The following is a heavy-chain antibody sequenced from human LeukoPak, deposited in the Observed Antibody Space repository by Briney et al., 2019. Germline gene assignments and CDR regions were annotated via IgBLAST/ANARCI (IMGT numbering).Heavy chain of an antibody. CDR1: GYTLTELS. CDR3: ATDPGEIVPAAKGPRGGYCYGMDV. CDR2: FDPEDGET. V-gene: IGHV1-24*01. Sequence: ASVKVSCKVSGYTLTELSMHWVRQAPGKGLEWMGGFDPEDGETIYAQTFQGRVTMTEDTSTDTAYMELNSLRSDDTAVYYCATDPGEIVPAAKGPRGGYCYGMDVWGQGTTVTVSS. D-gene: IGHD2-2*01. J-gene: IGHJ6*02.